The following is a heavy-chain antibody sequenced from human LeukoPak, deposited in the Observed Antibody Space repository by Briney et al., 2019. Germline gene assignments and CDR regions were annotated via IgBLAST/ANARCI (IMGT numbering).Heavy chain of an antibody. Sequence: GGSLRLSCAASGLTFSTYGMNWVRQAPGKGLEWVANIKQDGSEKYYVDSVKGRFTISRDNAKNSLYLQMNSLRAEDTAVYYCARATTYPAGDAFDIWGQGTMVTVSS. CDR1: GLTFSTYG. D-gene: IGHD1-7*01. J-gene: IGHJ3*02. CDR2: IKQDGSEK. CDR3: ARATTYPAGDAFDI. V-gene: IGHV3-7*01.